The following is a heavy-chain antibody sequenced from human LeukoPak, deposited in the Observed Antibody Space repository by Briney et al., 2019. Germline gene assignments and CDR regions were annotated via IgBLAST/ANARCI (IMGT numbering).Heavy chain of an antibody. CDR1: GFTFSSFA. J-gene: IGHJ4*02. D-gene: IGHD2-15*01. CDR3: ARGPLGYCSGSTCSNFDY. V-gene: IGHV3-30-3*01. CDR2: ISYDGNNK. Sequence: GGSLRPSCAASGFTFSSFAMHWVRQAPGKGLEWVAVISYDGNNKYYADSVKGRFTISRDNSKNTLYLQMNSLRAEDTAVYSCARGPLGYCSGSTCSNFDYWGQGTRVTVSS.